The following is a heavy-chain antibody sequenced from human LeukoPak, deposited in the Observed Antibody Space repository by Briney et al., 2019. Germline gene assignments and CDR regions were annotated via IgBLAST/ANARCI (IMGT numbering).Heavy chain of an antibody. Sequence: ASVKVSCKASGYTFTGYYMHWVRQAPGQGLEWMGWINTNTGSPTYAQGFTGRFVFSLDTSVSTAYLQISSLKAEDTAVYYCASSGYGYSYRSYFHYWGQGTLVTVSS. V-gene: IGHV7-4-1*02. CDR2: INTNTGSP. CDR1: GYTFTGYY. J-gene: IGHJ4*02. D-gene: IGHD5-18*01. CDR3: ASSGYGYSYRSYFHY.